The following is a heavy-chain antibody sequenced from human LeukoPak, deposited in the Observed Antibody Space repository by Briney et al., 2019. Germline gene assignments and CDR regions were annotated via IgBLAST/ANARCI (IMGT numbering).Heavy chain of an antibody. V-gene: IGHV4-59*01. CDR1: GGSISSYY. CDR3: ARDLGI. CDR2: IYYSGTT. Sequence: PSETLSLTCSVSGGSISSYYWTWVRQPPGRGLQWIGHIYYSGTTNYNPSLKSRVTMSLDTSKSQFSLKLSSVTAADTAIYYCARDLGIWGQGTMVTVSS. J-gene: IGHJ3*02.